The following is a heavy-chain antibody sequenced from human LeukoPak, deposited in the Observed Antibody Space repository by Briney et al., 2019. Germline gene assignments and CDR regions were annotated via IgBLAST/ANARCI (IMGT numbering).Heavy chain of an antibody. Sequence: PGGSLRLSCAASGSTFSSYWMSWVRQAPGKGLEWVANIKQDGSEKYYVDSVKGRFTISRDNAKNSLYLQMNSLRAEDTAVYYCARVSPYCSSTSCRKRGVGYYMDVWGKGTTVTVSS. CDR3: ARVSPYCSSTSCRKRGVGYYMDV. V-gene: IGHV3-7*01. D-gene: IGHD2-2*01. CDR2: IKQDGSEK. CDR1: GSTFSSYW. J-gene: IGHJ6*03.